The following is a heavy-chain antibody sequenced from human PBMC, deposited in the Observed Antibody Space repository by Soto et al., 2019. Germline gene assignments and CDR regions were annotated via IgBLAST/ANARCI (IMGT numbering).Heavy chain of an antibody. J-gene: IGHJ3*02. CDR3: ARGRPYRNAFDI. D-gene: IGHD3-16*02. CDR1: GFTFSDYY. V-gene: IGHV3-11*06. Sequence: GGSLRLSCAASGFTFSDYYMSWIRQAPGKGLEWVSSISSSSSYIYYADSVKGRFTISRDNAKNSLYLQMNSLRAEDTAVYYCARGRPYRNAFDIWGQGTMVTVSS. CDR2: ISSSSSYI.